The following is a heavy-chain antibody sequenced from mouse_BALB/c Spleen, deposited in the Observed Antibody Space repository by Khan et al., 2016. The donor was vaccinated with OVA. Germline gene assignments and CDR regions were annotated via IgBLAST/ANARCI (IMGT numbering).Heavy chain of an antibody. CDR3: ATLGVYAMDY. CDR1: GFNIKDTY. J-gene: IGHJ4*01. CDR2: IDPANGNT. Sequence: VRLQQSGAELVKPGASVKLSCTASGFNIKDTYMHWVKQRPEQGLEWIGTIDPANGNTKYDPKFQGKATITTDTSSNTAYLQLSSLTSEDTAVYYCATLGVYAMDYWGQETSVTVSS. V-gene: IGHV14-3*02.